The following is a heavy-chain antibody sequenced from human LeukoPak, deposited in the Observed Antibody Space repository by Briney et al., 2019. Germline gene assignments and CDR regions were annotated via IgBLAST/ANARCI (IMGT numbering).Heavy chain of an antibody. CDR2: INHSGST. CDR1: GGSFSGYY. J-gene: IGHJ4*02. D-gene: IGHD6-13*01. Sequence: SETLSLTCAVYGGSFSGYYWSWIRQPPGKGLEWIGEINHSGSTNYNPYLKSRVTLSVDTSKNQFSLKLTSATAADTAVYYCARGQPSVAADPVGIAGVRRGYLNYWGQGTLVTVSS. V-gene: IGHV4-34*01. CDR3: ARGQPSVAADPVGIAGVRRGYLNY.